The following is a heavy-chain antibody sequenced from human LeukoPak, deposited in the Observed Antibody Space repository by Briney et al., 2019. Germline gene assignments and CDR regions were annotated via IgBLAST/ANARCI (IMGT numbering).Heavy chain of an antibody. D-gene: IGHD3-16*01. CDR2: IYYSGST. J-gene: IGHJ4*02. V-gene: IGHV4-59*01. CDR3: ARDLLPYGGPDY. Sequence: SETLSLTCTVSGGSISSYYWSWIRQPPGKGLEWIGYIYYSGSTNYNPSLKSRVTISVDTSKNQFSLKLSSVTAADTAVYYCARDLLPYGGPDYWGQGTLVTVPS. CDR1: GGSISSYY.